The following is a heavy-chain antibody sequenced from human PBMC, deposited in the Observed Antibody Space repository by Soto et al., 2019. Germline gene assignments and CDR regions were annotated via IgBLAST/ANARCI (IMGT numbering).Heavy chain of an antibody. J-gene: IGHJ4*02. V-gene: IGHV4-39*01. CDR2: IYYSGST. CDR3: ARHDSFGGVIVAFDY. CDR1: GGSISSSTYY. Sequence: QLQLQESGPGLVKPSETLSLTCTVSGGSISSSTYYWGWIRQPPGKGLEWIGSIYYSGSTYYNPSLMSRVTISVDTSKKQFSLKLSSVTAADPAVYYCARHDSFGGVIVAFDYWGQGTLVTVSS. D-gene: IGHD3-16*02.